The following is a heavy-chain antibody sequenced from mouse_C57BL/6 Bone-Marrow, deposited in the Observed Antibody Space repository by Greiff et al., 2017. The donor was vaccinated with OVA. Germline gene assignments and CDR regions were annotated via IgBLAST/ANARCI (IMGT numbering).Heavy chain of an antibody. CDR2: ISDGGSYT. CDR1: GFTFSSYA. J-gene: IGHJ3*01. CDR3: AREAWFAY. V-gene: IGHV5-4*01. Sequence: EVKLMESGGGLVEPGGSLKLSCAASGFTFSSYAMSWVRQTPEKRLEWVATISDGGSYTYYPDNVKGRFTISRDNAKNNLYLQMSHLKSEDTAMYYCAREAWFAYWGQGTLVTVSA.